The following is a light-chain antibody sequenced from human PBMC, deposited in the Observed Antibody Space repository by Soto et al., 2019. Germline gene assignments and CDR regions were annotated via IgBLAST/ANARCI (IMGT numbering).Light chain of an antibody. Sequence: QPVLTQSPPVSGAPGQRVTISCTGSSSNIGAGYDVHWYQQFPGTAPKLLIYANTNRPSGVPHRFSGSKSGTSASLAITGLQPEDEADYYCQSYDSSLKNSVFGGGTKVTVL. V-gene: IGLV1-40*01. CDR2: ANT. CDR1: SSNIGAGYD. J-gene: IGLJ3*02. CDR3: QSYDSSLKNSV.